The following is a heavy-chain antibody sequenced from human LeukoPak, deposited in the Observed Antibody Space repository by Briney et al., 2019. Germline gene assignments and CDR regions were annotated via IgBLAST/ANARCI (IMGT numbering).Heavy chain of an antibody. V-gene: IGHV3-74*01. CDR1: GFTFSSYW. CDR3: ARVLATTSLIDY. J-gene: IGHJ4*02. D-gene: IGHD5-12*01. CDR2: INSGGSST. Sequence: GGSLRLSCAASGFTFSSYWMHWVRQAPRKGLVWVSRINSGGSSTSYADSVKGRFTISRDNAKNTLYLQMNSLRAEDTAVYYCARVLATTSLIDYWGQGTLVTVSS.